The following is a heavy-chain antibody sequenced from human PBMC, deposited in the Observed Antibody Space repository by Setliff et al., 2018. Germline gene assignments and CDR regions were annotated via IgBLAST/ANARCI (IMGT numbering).Heavy chain of an antibody. CDR2: INHSGST. Sequence: PSETLSLTCAVYGGSFSGNYWSWIRQPPGKGLEWIGEINHSGSTNYNPSLKSRVTISVDTSKNQFSLKLSSVTAADTAVYYCARGWGSGWSKEGAFDIWGQGTMVTVSS. CDR1: GGSFSGNY. J-gene: IGHJ3*02. CDR3: ARGWGSGWSKEGAFDI. D-gene: IGHD6-19*01. V-gene: IGHV4-34*01.